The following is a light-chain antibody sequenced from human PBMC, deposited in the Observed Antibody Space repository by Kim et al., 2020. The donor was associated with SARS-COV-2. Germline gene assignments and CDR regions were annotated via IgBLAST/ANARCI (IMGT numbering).Light chain of an antibody. V-gene: IGKV1-9*01. J-gene: IGKJ3*01. CDR3: LQLNSYPLLFT. CDR2: DAS. CDR1: QGISGF. Sequence: VGDRVTITCRARQGISGFLAWYQQKPGQAPRLLIYDASTLRSGVPSRFSGSGSGTEFTLTISTLQPEDFATYYCLQLNSYPLLFTFGPGTKVDIK.